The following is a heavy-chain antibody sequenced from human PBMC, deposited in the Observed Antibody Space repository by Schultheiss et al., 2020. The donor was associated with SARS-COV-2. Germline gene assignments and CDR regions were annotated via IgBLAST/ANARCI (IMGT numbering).Heavy chain of an antibody. CDR3: ASGGVGRRGLYSSGWFY. V-gene: IGHV4-59*12. D-gene: IGHD6-19*01. J-gene: IGHJ4*02. CDR2: IYYSGST. Sequence: SQTLSLTCTVSGGSISSYYWSWIRQPPGKGLEWIGYIYYSGSTNYNPSLKSRVTISVDTSKNQFSLKLSSVTAADTAVYYCASGGVGRRGLYSSGWFYWGQGTLVTVSS. CDR1: GGSISSYY.